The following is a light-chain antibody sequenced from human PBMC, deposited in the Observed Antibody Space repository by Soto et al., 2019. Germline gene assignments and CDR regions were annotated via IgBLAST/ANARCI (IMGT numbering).Light chain of an antibody. CDR2: EVD. V-gene: IGLV2-14*01. CDR1: TSDVGAYNY. J-gene: IGLJ3*02. Sequence: QSALTQPASVSGSPGQSVSISCTGSTSDVGAYNYVAWYQHKPGKAPRLLIYEVDHRPSGISPRFSGSKSGNTASLTISGLQTDDEADYYCSSYTVINTAVFGGGPKLIVL. CDR3: SSYTVINTAV.